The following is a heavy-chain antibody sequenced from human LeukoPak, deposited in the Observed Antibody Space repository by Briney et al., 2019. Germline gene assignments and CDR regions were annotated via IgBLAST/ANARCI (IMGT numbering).Heavy chain of an antibody. CDR3: ARDLGGYMDV. V-gene: IGHV4-59*01. J-gene: IGHJ6*03. CDR1: RGSISRYY. CDR2: IYYSGST. Sequence: SETLSLTCTVSRGSISRYYWSWLRQPPGKGPEWLGYIYYSGSTNYNPSLKSRVTISVDTSKNQFSLKLSSVTAADTAVYYCARDLGGYMDVWGKGTTVTVSS.